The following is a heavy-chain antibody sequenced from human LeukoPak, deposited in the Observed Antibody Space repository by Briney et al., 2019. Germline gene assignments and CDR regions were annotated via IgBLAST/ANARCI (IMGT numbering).Heavy chain of an antibody. J-gene: IGHJ3*01. D-gene: IGHD4-23*01. CDR1: GFTFSSCE. Sequence: GGSLRLSCAASGFTFSSCELSWVRQAPAKGLEWVSYISSSGSIIYYADSVKGRFTISRDSAKSSLYLQMNSLRAEDTAVYYCAIHDYHSNSDAFHVWGQGTMVTVSS. CDR3: AIHDYHSNSDAFHV. V-gene: IGHV3-48*03. CDR2: ISSSGSII.